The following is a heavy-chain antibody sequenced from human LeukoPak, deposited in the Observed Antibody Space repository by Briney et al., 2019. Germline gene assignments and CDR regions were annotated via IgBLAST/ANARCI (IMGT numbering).Heavy chain of an antibody. J-gene: IGHJ3*02. Sequence: PAGSQRLSCAASGFTFSNYWVHWVRQPPGKGLVWVSRINSDGGSTSYADSVKGRFTVSRDNAKNTVYLQMNSLRAEDTAVYYCARDRIRDGFDAFDIWGQGTKVTVSS. D-gene: IGHD5-24*01. V-gene: IGHV3-74*01. CDR1: GFTFSNYW. CDR2: INSDGGST. CDR3: ARDRIRDGFDAFDI.